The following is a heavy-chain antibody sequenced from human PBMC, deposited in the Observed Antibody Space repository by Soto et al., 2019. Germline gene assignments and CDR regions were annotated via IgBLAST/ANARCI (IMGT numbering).Heavy chain of an antibody. D-gene: IGHD1-26*01. CDR1: GGSISSSSYY. CDR3: AREGIEWELLGYYYYYGMDV. CDR2: IYYSGST. Sequence: SETLSLTCAVSGGSISSSSYYWGWIRQPPGKGLEWIGSIYYSGSTYYNPSLKSRVTISVDTSKNQFSLKLSSVTAADTAVYYCAREGIEWELLGYYYYYGMDVWGQGTTVTVSS. J-gene: IGHJ6*02. V-gene: IGHV4-39*02.